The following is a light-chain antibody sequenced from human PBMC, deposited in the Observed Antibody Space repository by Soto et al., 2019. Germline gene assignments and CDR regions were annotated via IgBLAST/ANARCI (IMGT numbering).Light chain of an antibody. V-gene: IGKV1D-12*01. CDR1: QDIDRW. CDR2: TAS. J-gene: IGKJ2*01. CDR3: LQSDTFPYT. Sequence: DIQKTQSPSSVSASVGDRVTISCRASQDIDRWLAWFQHKPGKAPKLLISTASSLQSGVPSRFSGSGSGTDFTLTIASLQFEDFATYYCLQSDTFPYTFGLGTKLEIK.